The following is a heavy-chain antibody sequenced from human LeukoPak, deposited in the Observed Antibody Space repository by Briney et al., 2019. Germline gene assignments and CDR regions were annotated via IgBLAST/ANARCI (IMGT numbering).Heavy chain of an antibody. J-gene: IGHJ5*02. D-gene: IGHD1-26*01. CDR2: IKHSGSS. Sequence: CAVFXGSFSGYSWSWIRQPPGKGLEWIGEIKHSGSSNYNPSLKSGGTIFLDKSKKQLSLMLSYVTAADTAVYYCAXXXXXXXXXXIRSRRHYFDPWGQGSLVTVSS. V-gene: IGHV4-34*01. CDR3: AXXXXXXXXXXIRSRRHYFDP. CDR1: XGSFSGYS.